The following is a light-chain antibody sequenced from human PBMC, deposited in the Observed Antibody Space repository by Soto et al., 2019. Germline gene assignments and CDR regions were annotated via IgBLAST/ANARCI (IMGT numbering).Light chain of an antibody. Sequence: DIQMTQSPSTLSASVGDRVTITCRASQSISSWLAWYQQKPGKAPKLLIYDASSLESGVPSRFSGSGSGTEFTLTINGLRPDDFATYYCQQYNSYSITFGQGTRLEIK. J-gene: IGKJ5*01. CDR3: QQYNSYSIT. CDR1: QSISSW. V-gene: IGKV1-5*01. CDR2: DAS.